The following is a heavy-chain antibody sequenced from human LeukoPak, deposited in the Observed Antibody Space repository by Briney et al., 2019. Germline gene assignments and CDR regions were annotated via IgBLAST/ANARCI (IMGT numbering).Heavy chain of an antibody. Sequence: GGSLSLSCGVSGITLSNYAMSWVRQPRGKGLEWVAGLSGSAGGKTYADSVKGRITISRDNSKSTLFLHMDRLRAEDTAVYFCAKRGVVVRVFLVGFHREAYYFDSWGQGAQVTVSS. CDR2: LSGSAGGK. CDR1: GITLSNYA. CDR3: AKRGVVVRVFLVGFHREAYYFDS. V-gene: IGHV3-23*01. D-gene: IGHD3-16*02. J-gene: IGHJ4*02.